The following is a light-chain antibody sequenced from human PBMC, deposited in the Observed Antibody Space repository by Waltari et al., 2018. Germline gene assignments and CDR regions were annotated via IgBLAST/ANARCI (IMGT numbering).Light chain of an antibody. Sequence: DIVMTHSADSVAVSLGEGRTNNCKPTLHVLNISHNKNYLGWYQKKPGQPPKLLLYWASTRESGVPDRFSGSGSGTDFTLTISSLQSEDVAVYYCQQYYSTPLTFGQGTKVEIK. CDR3: QQYYSTPLT. J-gene: IGKJ1*01. V-gene: IGKV4-1*01. CDR2: WAS. CDR1: LHVLNISHNKNY.